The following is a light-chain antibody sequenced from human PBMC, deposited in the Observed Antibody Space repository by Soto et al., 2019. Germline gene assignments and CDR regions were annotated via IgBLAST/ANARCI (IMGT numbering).Light chain of an antibody. CDR2: AAS. Sequence: DIQMTQSPSSLSASVGDRVTISCRASQDIGAWVAWYQQKPEKAPKSLIYAASTLQSGVPSRFSASGSGTDFTLTITCLKPEDFATYYCQQYQTYPYTFGQGTKLEIK. CDR3: QQYQTYPYT. CDR1: QDIGAW. J-gene: IGKJ2*01. V-gene: IGKV1D-16*01.